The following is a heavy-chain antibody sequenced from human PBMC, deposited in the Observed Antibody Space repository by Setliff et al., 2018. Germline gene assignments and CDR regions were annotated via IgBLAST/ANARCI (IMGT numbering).Heavy chain of an antibody. CDR1: RYTFNSYA. J-gene: IGHJ5*02. Sequence: ASVKVSCKASRYTFNSYAMNWVRQAPGQGLEWMGWINPDSGDTHSAQKFQGRVTMTRDTSINTAYMELGSLTSDDTAFYYCVRSGKFGMRFWFDQWGLGTLVTVSS. D-gene: IGHD1-26*01. CDR2: INPDSGDT. CDR3: VRSGKFGMRFWFDQ. V-gene: IGHV1-2*02.